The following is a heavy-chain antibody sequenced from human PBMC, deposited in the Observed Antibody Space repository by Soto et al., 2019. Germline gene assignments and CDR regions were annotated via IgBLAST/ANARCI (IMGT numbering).Heavy chain of an antibody. CDR2: INAGNGNT. V-gene: IGHV1-3*01. CDR1: GYTFTSYA. D-gene: IGHD3-9*01. Sequence: ASVKVSCKASGYTFTSYAMHWVRQAPGQRLEWMGWINAGNGNTKYSQKFQGRVTITTDTSTSTAYMELRSLRSDDTAVYYCARAPRRYLTGYYNFPAPIYYFDYWGQGTLVTVSS. J-gene: IGHJ4*02. CDR3: ARAPRRYLTGYYNFPAPIYYFDY.